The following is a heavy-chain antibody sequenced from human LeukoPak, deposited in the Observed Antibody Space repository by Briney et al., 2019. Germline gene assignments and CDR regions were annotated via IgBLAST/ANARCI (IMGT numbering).Heavy chain of an antibody. D-gene: IGHD6-19*01. J-gene: IGHJ3*02. CDR3: ARSSGSGWYEAAFDI. Sequence: PGGSLRLSCAASGFTFSSYAMHWVRQAPGKGLEYVSAISSNGGSTYYANSVKGRFTISRDNSKNTLYLQMGSLRAEDMAVYYCARSSGSGWYEAAFDIWGQGTMVTVSS. V-gene: IGHV3-64*01. CDR2: ISSNGGST. CDR1: GFTFSSYA.